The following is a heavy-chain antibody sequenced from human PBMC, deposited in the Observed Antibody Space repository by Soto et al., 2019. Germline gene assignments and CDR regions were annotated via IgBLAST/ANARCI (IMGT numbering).Heavy chain of an antibody. CDR3: ARPRTTVTTVEPYWYFDL. Sequence: EVQLLESGGGLVQPGGSLRLSCAASGFTFSSYAMSWVRQAPGKGLEWVSAISGSGGSTYYADSVKGRFTISRDNSKNPLYLQMNSLRAEDTAVYYCARPRTTVTTVEPYWYFDLWGRGTLVTVSS. J-gene: IGHJ2*01. CDR1: GFTFSSYA. V-gene: IGHV3-23*01. D-gene: IGHD4-17*01. CDR2: ISGSGGST.